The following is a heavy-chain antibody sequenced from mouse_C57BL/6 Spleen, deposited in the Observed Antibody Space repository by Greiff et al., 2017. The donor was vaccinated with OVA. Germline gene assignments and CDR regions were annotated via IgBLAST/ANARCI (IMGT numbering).Heavy chain of an antibody. V-gene: IGHV5-9*01. Sequence: LQQSEGGLVKPGGSLKLSCAASGFTFSSYTMSWVRQTPEKRLEWVATISGGGGNTYYPDSVKGRFTISRDNAKNTLYLQMSSLRSEDTALYYCARQGISPYWYFDVWGTGTTVTVSS. CDR2: ISGGGGNT. CDR1: GFTFSSYT. CDR3: ARQGISPYWYFDV. J-gene: IGHJ1*03.